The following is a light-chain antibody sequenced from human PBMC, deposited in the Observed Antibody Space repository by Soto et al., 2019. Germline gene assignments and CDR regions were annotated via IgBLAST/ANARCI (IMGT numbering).Light chain of an antibody. Sequence: QSALTQPRSVSGSPGQSVAISCTGSRSDVGGYKYVSWYQQFPGKAPKLIIYDVSRRPSGVPDRFSGSKSGNTASLTISGVQAEDEGDYYCCSYGGGRTPLGFGGGTKVTVL. J-gene: IGLJ2*01. CDR3: CSYGGGRTPLG. V-gene: IGLV2-11*01. CDR2: DVS. CDR1: RSDVGGYKY.